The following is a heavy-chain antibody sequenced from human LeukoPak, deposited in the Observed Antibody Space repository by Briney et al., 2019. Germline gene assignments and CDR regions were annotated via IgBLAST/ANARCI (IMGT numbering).Heavy chain of an antibody. CDR1: GGSISSSSYY. Sequence: PSETLSLTCTVSGGSISSSSYYWGWIRQPPGKGLEWIGSIYYSGSTYYNPSLKSRVTISVDTSKNQFSLKLSSVTAADTAVYYCARDRRYYGSGSYTNFDYWGQGTLVTVSS. CDR2: IYYSGST. J-gene: IGHJ4*02. CDR3: ARDRRYYGSGSYTNFDY. D-gene: IGHD3-10*01. V-gene: IGHV4-39*07.